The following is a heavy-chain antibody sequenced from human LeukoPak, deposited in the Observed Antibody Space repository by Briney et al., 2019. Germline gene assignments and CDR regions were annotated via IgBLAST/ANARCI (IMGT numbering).Heavy chain of an antibody. V-gene: IGHV3-64D*06. CDR2: ISSNGGST. D-gene: IGHD6-19*01. CDR3: VKTPTGGSGWGWFDP. CDR1: GFTFSSYA. J-gene: IGHJ5*02. Sequence: GGSLRLSCSASGFTFSSYAMHWVRQAPGKGLEYFSAISSNGGSTYYADSVKGRFTISRDNSKNTLYLQMSSLRAEDTAVYYCVKTPTGGSGWGWFDPWGQGTLVTVSS.